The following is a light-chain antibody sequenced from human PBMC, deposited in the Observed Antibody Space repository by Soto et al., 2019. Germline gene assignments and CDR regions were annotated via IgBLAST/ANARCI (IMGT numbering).Light chain of an antibody. J-gene: IGLJ1*01. V-gene: IGLV2-14*01. CDR1: SRDVGGYNY. CDR2: EDS. CDR3: SSYTSSSTYV. Sequence: QSVLTQPASVSGSPGQSITISCTGTSRDVGGYNYVSWYQQHPGKAPKLMIYEDSNRPSGVSNRFSGSKSGNTASLTISGLQAEDEADYYCSSYTSSSTYVFGTGTKLTVL.